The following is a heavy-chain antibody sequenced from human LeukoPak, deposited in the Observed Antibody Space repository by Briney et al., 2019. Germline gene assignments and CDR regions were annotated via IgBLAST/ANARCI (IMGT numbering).Heavy chain of an antibody. Sequence: ASVKVSCKVSGYRLTELYIYWVRQAPGEGPEWMGGFDPEDDRGIYAQKFQGRVTMTEDTSTNTAYMELSSLRSEDSAMYYCAAPSARSTVNTWGAFDLWGQGTMVTVSS. CDR3: AAPSARSTVNTWGAFDL. V-gene: IGHV1-24*01. J-gene: IGHJ3*01. CDR2: FDPEDDRG. CDR1: GYRLTELY. D-gene: IGHD4-17*01.